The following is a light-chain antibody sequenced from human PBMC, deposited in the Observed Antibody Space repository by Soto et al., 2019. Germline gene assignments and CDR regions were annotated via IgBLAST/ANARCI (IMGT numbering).Light chain of an antibody. V-gene: IGLV2-14*03. CDR1: SSDVGGYNY. CDR2: DVS. J-gene: IGLJ2*01. CDR3: SSSTSTTLVI. Sequence: QSALTQPASVSGSPGQSITISCTGDSSDVGGYNYVSWYQQHPGKAPKLMIYDVSNRPSGVSDRFSGSKSGDTASLTISGLQADDEADYYCSSSTSTTLVIFGGGTKVTVL.